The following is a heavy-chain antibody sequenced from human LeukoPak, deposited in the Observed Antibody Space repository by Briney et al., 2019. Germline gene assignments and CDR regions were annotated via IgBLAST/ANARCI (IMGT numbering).Heavy chain of an antibody. D-gene: IGHD2-21*02. V-gene: IGHV1-69*06. CDR3: ASLQGIVVVTAMRRRVDWFDP. Sequence: ASVKVSCKASGGTFSSYAISWVRQAPGQGLEWMGGIIPIFGTANYAQKFQGRVTITADKSTSTAYMELSSLRSEDTAVYYCASLQGIVVVTAMRRRVDWFDPWGQGTLVTVSS. CDR2: IIPIFGTA. CDR1: GGTFSSYA. J-gene: IGHJ5*02.